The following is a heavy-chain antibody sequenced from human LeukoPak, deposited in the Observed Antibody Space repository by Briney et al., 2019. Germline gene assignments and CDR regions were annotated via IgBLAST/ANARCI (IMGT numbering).Heavy chain of an antibody. CDR1: GFTFSSYA. D-gene: IGHD3-22*01. V-gene: IGHV3-23*01. CDR2: ISGSGGST. CDR3: AKSQLVEYYYDSSGYYFGY. Sequence: GGSLRLSCTASGFTFSSYAMSWVRQAPGKGLEWVSAISGSGGSTYYADSVKGRFTISRDNSKNTLYLQMNSLRAEDTAVYYCAKSQLVEYYYDSSGYYFGYWGQGTLVTVSS. J-gene: IGHJ4*02.